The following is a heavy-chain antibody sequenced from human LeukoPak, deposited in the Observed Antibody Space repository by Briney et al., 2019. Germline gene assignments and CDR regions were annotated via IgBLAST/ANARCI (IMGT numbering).Heavy chain of an antibody. D-gene: IGHD6-19*01. J-gene: IGHJ2*01. CDR1: GGSISSYY. CDR2: IYYSGST. V-gene: IGHV4-4*07. Sequence: SETLSLTCTVSGGSISSYYWSWIRQPAGKGLEWIGSIYYSGSTYYNPSLKSRVTISVDTSKNQFSLKLSSVTAADTAVYYCARDPKQWLVPWYFDLWGRGTLVTVSS. CDR3: ARDPKQWLVPWYFDL.